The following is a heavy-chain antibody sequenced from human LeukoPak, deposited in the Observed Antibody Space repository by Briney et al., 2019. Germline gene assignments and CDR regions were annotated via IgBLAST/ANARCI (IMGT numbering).Heavy chain of an antibody. J-gene: IGHJ4*02. CDR2: IIPILTAK. V-gene: IGHV1-69*01. CDR1: GGTFNSYA. Sequence: GASVKVSCKVSGGTFNSYAINWVRQAPGRGLEWMGGIIPILTAKTNAQEFQGRVILSADESTTTAYMELSSLRSDDTAVYYCWVGGLGFSGTSFDYWGQGTLVTVSS. CDR3: WVGGLGFSGTSFDY. D-gene: IGHD3-16*01.